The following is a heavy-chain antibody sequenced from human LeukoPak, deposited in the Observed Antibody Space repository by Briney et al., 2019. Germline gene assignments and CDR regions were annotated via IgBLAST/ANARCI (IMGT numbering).Heavy chain of an antibody. J-gene: IGHJ4*02. Sequence: SGGSLRLSCAASGFTFSNALMTWVRQAPGKGLEWVGRIKSKTDGGTTDYAAPVKGRFTISRDDSKNMVYLQMNSLKTEDTAVYYCTTAIFGVVVDDYWGQGTLVTVSS. D-gene: IGHD3-3*01. CDR1: GFTFSNAL. V-gene: IGHV3-15*01. CDR2: IKSKTDGGTT. CDR3: TTAIFGVVVDDY.